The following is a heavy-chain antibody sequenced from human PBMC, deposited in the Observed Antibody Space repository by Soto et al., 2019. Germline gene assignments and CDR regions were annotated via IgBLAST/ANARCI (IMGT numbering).Heavy chain of an antibody. CDR3: ARYSSSSYYYYGMDV. CDR2: ISGSGGST. V-gene: IGHV3-23*01. CDR1: GFTFSSYA. Sequence: HPGGSLRLSCAASGFTFSSYAMSWVRQAPGKGLEWVSAISGSGGSTYYADSVKGRFTISRDNSKNTLYLQMNSLRAEDTAVYYCARYSSSSYYYYGMDVWGQGTTVTVSS. J-gene: IGHJ6*02. D-gene: IGHD6-6*01.